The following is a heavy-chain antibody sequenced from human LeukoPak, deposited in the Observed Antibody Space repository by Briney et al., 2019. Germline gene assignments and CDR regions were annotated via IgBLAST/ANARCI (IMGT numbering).Heavy chain of an antibody. D-gene: IGHD6-19*01. CDR3: AKDQQQWLVRSLGIDC. CDR1: GFTVSSNY. V-gene: IGHV3-23*01. Sequence: GGSLRLSCAASGFTVSSNYMSWVRQAPGMGLEWVSAISGSGGSTYYADSVKGRFTISRDNSRNTLYLQMNSLRAEDTAVYYCAKDQQQWLVRSLGIDCWGQGTLVTVSS. CDR2: ISGSGGST. J-gene: IGHJ4*02.